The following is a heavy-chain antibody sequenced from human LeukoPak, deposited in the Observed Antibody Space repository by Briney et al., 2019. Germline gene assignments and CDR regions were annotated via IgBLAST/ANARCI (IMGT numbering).Heavy chain of an antibody. CDR1: GFTFSTYA. D-gene: IGHD3-3*01. CDR2: VSGSGATT. Sequence: GGSVRLSCAASGFTFSTYAMNWVRQAPGKGLEWVSGVSGSGATTYYADSVKGRFTISRDNSKNTLYLQMNSLRAEDTAVYFCAKTHNPNFWNGYYYFDYWGQGTLVTVSS. V-gene: IGHV3-23*01. J-gene: IGHJ4*02. CDR3: AKTHNPNFWNGYYYFDY.